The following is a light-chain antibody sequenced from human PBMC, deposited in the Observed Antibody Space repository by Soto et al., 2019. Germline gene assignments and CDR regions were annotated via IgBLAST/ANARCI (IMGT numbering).Light chain of an antibody. V-gene: IGKV1-12*01. CDR1: QGISDW. Sequence: DVQMTQSPSFVSASVGDRVTITCRAMQGISDWLAWYQQKLGKAPRLLFCAASSLQSGVPSRFSGSGSGTDFTLPISILQPADFATYFCQQANTFPFTFGPGTKVDIK. CDR2: AAS. J-gene: IGKJ3*01. CDR3: QQANTFPFT.